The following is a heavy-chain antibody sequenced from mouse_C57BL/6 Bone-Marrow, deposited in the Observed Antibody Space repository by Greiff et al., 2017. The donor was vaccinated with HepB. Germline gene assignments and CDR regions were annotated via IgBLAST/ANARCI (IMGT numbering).Heavy chain of an antibody. Sequence: EVMLVESGGGLVQPGGSMKLSCAASGFTFSDAWMDWVRQSPEKGLEWVAEIRNKANNHATYYAESVKGRFTISRDDSKSSVYLQMNSLRAEDTGIYYCTKGDGYDDYFDYWGQGTTLTVSS. CDR1: GFTFSDAW. J-gene: IGHJ2*01. CDR2: IRNKANNHAT. D-gene: IGHD2-2*01. V-gene: IGHV6-6*01. CDR3: TKGDGYDDYFDY.